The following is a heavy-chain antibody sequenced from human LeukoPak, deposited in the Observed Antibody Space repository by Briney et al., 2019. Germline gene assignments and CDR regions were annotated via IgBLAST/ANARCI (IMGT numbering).Heavy chain of an antibody. Sequence: ERSLRLSCAASGFTFSSYAMHWVRQAPGKGLEWVSAISGSGGSTYYADSVKGRFTISRDNSKNTLYLQMNSLKTEDTAVYYCTTDYPGATKDNYDFWSGYYSGYYFDYWGQGTLVTVSS. J-gene: IGHJ4*02. CDR2: ISGSGGST. CDR3: TTDYPGATKDNYDFWSGYYSGYYFDY. CDR1: GFTFSSYA. D-gene: IGHD3-3*01. V-gene: IGHV3-23*01.